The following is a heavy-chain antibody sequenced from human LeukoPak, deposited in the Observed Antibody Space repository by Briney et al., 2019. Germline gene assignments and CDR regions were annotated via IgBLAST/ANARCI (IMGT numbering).Heavy chain of an antibody. CDR3: AGGALHDAFDI. CDR1: GFTFSSYA. Sequence: PGGSLRLSCAASGFTFSSYAMHWVRQAPGKGLEWVAVISYDGSNKYYADSVKGRFTISRDNSKNTLYLQMNSLRAEDTAVYYCAGGALHDAFDIWGQGTMVTVSS. V-gene: IGHV3-30-3*01. CDR2: ISYDGSNK. J-gene: IGHJ3*02.